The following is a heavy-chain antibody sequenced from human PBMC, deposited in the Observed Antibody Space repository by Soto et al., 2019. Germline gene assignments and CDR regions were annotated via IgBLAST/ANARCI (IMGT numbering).Heavy chain of an antibody. CDR2: ISGSGDSP. Sequence: EVQLLESGGGLVQPGGSLRLSCAASGFTFSSYAMSWVRQAPGKGLEWVSGISGSGDSPYYTDSVKGRFTISRDNSKNTLYLQMNSLRAEDTAVYYCANTLRGIKLWYDFDYWGQGTFVTVSS. CDR1: GFTFSSYA. D-gene: IGHD5-18*01. J-gene: IGHJ4*02. CDR3: ANTLRGIKLWYDFDY. V-gene: IGHV3-23*01.